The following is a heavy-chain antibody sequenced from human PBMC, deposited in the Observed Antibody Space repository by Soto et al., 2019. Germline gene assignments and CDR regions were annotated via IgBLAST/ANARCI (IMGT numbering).Heavy chain of an antibody. Sequence: QITLKESGPTLVKPTQTLTLTCTFSGFSLTTREVGVGWIRQPPGKALECLALIYWDDDKRYSPSLQSRLSITKDTSKNQVVLTMTNVDPVGTATYYCAHIPNYYQYDWFDPWGQGTLVSVSS. J-gene: IGHJ5*02. D-gene: IGHD3-16*01. CDR2: IYWDDDK. V-gene: IGHV2-5*02. CDR3: AHIPNYYQYDWFDP. CDR1: GFSLTTREVG.